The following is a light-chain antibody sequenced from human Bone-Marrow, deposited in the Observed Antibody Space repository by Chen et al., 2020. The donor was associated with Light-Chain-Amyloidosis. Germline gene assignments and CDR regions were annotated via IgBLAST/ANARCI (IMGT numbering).Light chain of an antibody. CDR3: QQAYNFPLT. V-gene: IGKV1-12*01. J-gene: IGKJ3*01. CDR2: AAS. Sequence: DSQMTQSPSSVSASVGDRVTITCRASQGISTWVAWYQQRPRKAPKLLIYAASSLQSGVPSRFSGSGSGTDFTLTISSLQPEDFATYFCQQAYNFPLTFGPGTKVDIK. CDR1: QGISTW.